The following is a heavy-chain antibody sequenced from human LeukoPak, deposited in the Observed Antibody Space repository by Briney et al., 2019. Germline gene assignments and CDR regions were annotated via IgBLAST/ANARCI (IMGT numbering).Heavy chain of an antibody. CDR1: GFTFSTYA. D-gene: IGHD1-26*01. V-gene: IGHV3-30*04. J-gene: IGHJ4*02. CDR2: ISYDGIDK. CDR3: AKDSGNYANYYFAH. Sequence: GGSRRLACAASGFTFSTYAIHWVRKAPGKGLEWVTVISYDGIDKKYADSVKGRFPIYRENSKNTLYLQVDNLRSEDTAVYYCAKDSGNYANYYFAHWGQGTLVTVSS.